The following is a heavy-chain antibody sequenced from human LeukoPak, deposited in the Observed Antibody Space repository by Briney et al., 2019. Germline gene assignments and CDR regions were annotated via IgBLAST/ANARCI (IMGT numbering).Heavy chain of an antibody. Sequence: PGGSLRLSCAASEFTFSSYGMHWVRQAPGKGLEWVAVISYDGSNKYYADSVKGRFTISRDNSKNTLYLQMNSLRAEDTAVYYCAKDSKSYYYGSGSYTHPDYWGQGTLVTVSS. CDR3: AKDSKSYYYGSGSYTHPDY. V-gene: IGHV3-30*18. D-gene: IGHD3-10*01. CDR2: ISYDGSNK. CDR1: EFTFSSYG. J-gene: IGHJ4*02.